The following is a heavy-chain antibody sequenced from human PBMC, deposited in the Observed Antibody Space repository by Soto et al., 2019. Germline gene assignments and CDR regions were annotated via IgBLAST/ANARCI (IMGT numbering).Heavy chain of an antibody. V-gene: IGHV3-7*01. CDR2: IKQDGSEK. CDR3: ARAEGSGSYYPNYMDV. J-gene: IGHJ6*03. CDR1: GFTFSSYW. D-gene: IGHD3-10*01. Sequence: EVQLVESGGGLVQPGGSLRLSCAASGFTFSSYWMSWVRQAPGKGLEWVANIKQDGSEKYYVDSVKGRFTISRDTAKNSLYLQMNSLRAEDTAVYYCARAEGSGSYYPNYMDVWGKGTTVTVSS.